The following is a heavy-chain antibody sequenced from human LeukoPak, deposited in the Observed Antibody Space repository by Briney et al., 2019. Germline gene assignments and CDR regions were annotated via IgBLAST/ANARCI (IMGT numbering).Heavy chain of an antibody. CDR2: INHSGST. V-gene: IGHV4-34*01. D-gene: IGHD5-18*01. J-gene: IGHJ6*03. Sequence: SETLSLTCAVYGGSFSGYYWSWIRQPPGKGLEWIGEINHSGSTNYNPSLKSRVTISVDTSKNQFSLKLSSVTAADTAVCYCARVQIRGYSYGFRRAYYMDVWGKGTTVTVSS. CDR1: GGSFSGYY. CDR3: ARVQIRGYSYGFRRAYYMDV.